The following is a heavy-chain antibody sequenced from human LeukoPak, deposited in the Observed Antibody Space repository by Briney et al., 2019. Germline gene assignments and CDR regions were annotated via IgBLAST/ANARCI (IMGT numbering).Heavy chain of an antibody. D-gene: IGHD3-22*01. CDR1: GYTFTSYG. CDR2: ISAYNGNT. J-gene: IGHJ4*02. CDR3: ARAPPTMIVVVTPAGLDY. Sequence: ASVKVSCKASGYTFTSYGISWVRQAPGQGLEWMGWISAYNGNTNYAQKLQGRVTMTTDTSTSTAYMELRSLRSDDTAVYYCARAPPTMIVVVTPAGLDYWGQGTLVTVSS. V-gene: IGHV1-18*01.